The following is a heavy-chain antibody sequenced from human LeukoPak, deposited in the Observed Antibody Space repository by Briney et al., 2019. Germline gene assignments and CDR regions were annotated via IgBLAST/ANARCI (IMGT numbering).Heavy chain of an antibody. V-gene: IGHV3-30*02. Sequence: GGSLRLSCAASGFTFSSYWMSWVRQAPGKGLEWVTFIQYDGSKKYYADSVKGRFTISRDNSKNTLYLEVNSLRAEDTAVYYCAKDIGSYYDYWGQGILVTVSS. CDR2: IQYDGSKK. J-gene: IGHJ4*02. CDR3: AKDIGSYYDY. CDR1: GFTFSSYW. D-gene: IGHD3-10*01.